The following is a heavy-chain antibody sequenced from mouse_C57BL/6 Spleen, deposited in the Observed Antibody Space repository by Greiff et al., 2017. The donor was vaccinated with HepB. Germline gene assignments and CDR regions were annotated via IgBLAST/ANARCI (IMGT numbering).Heavy chain of an antibody. D-gene: IGHD1-1*01. CDR1: GYAFSSSW. Sequence: LVESGPELVKPGASVKISCKASGYAFSSSWMNWVKQRPGKGLEWIGRIYPGDGDTNYNGKFKGKATLTADKSSSTAYMQLSSLTSEDSAVYFCARESITTVVGAMDYWGQGTSVTVSS. V-gene: IGHV1-82*01. J-gene: IGHJ4*01. CDR3: ARESITTVVGAMDY. CDR2: IYPGDGDT.